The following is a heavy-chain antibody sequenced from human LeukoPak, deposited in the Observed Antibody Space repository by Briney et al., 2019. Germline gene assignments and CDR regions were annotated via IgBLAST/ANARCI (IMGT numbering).Heavy chain of an antibody. Sequence: PGASLRLSCAASGFTFSSYAMSWVRQAPGKGLEWVSAISGSGGSTYYADSVKGRFTISRDNSKNTLYLQMNSLRAEDTAVYYCVKEGYYDSSGYYPLGYFDYWGQGTLVTVSS. CDR3: VKEGYYDSSGYYPLGYFDY. D-gene: IGHD3-22*01. V-gene: IGHV3-23*01. J-gene: IGHJ4*02. CDR2: ISGSGGST. CDR1: GFTFSSYA.